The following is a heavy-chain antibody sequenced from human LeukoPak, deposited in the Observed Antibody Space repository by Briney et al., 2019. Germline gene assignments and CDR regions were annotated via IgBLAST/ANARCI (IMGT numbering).Heavy chain of an antibody. V-gene: IGHV3-74*01. CDR1: GFTFSRYW. J-gene: IGHJ3*02. D-gene: IGHD6-6*01. Sequence: PGGSLRLSCEASGFTFSRYWMHWVRQAPGKGLVWDSRINSDGSRTTYADSVKGRFTISRDNAKNTLYLQMNSLRAEDTAVYYCASLFLCYGCSSSSDSFNIWGQGTMVTVSS. CDR3: ASLFLCYGCSSSSDSFNI. CDR2: INSDGSRT.